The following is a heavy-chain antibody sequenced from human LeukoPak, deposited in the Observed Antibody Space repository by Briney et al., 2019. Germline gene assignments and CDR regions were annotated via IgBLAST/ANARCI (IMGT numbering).Heavy chain of an antibody. V-gene: IGHV3-30*03. CDR2: ISYDGRNK. Sequence: RSLRLSFAASGXTFSTYGLHWVRQAPGKGLEWVALISYDGRNKYYADSVKGRFTISSDNSKNTSYLQMNSLRSEDTAVYYCARGSVPYYDYGWFDPWGQGALVTVSS. D-gene: IGHD3-22*01. CDR1: GXTFSTYG. J-gene: IGHJ5*02. CDR3: ARGSVPYYDYGWFDP.